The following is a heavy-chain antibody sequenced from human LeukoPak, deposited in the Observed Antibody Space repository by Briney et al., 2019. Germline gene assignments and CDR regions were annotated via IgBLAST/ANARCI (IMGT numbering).Heavy chain of an antibody. CDR1: GYTFTGYY. D-gene: IGHD3-9*01. V-gene: IGHV1-2*02. CDR2: INPNSGGT. J-gene: IGHJ5*02. Sequence: ASVKVSCKASGYTFTGYYMHWVRQAPGQGLEWMGWINPNSGGTNYAQEFQGRVTMTRDTSISTAYMELSRLRSDDTAVYYCARGVRDIFGWLLRFDPWGQGTLVTVSS. CDR3: ARGVRDIFGWLLRFDP.